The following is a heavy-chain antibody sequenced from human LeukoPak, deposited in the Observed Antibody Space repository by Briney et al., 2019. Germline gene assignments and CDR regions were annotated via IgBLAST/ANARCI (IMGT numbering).Heavy chain of an antibody. CDR1: GGSISSYY. CDR3: ARLGSGIAVADKGDY. Sequence: SETLSLTCTVSGGSISSYYWSWIRQPPGKGLEWIGYIYYSGSTNYNPSLKSRVTISVDTSKNQYSLKLSSVTAADTAVYYCARLGSGIAVADKGDYWGQGTLVTVSS. CDR2: IYYSGST. D-gene: IGHD6-19*01. J-gene: IGHJ4*02. V-gene: IGHV4-59*08.